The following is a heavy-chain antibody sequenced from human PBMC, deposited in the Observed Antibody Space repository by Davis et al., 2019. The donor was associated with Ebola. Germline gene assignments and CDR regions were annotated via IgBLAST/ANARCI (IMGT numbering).Heavy chain of an antibody. D-gene: IGHD3-22*01. J-gene: IGHJ6*04. V-gene: IGHV3-7*01. Sequence: PGGSLRLSCAASGFTFSSYWMSWVRQAPGKGLEWVANINQDGSEKYYVDSVKGRFTISRDNAKNSLYLQMNSLRAEDTAVYYCAREGASSSGYSQYYYYYGMDVWGKGTTVTVSS. CDR3: AREGASSSGYSQYYYYYGMDV. CDR1: GFTFSSYW. CDR2: INQDGSEK.